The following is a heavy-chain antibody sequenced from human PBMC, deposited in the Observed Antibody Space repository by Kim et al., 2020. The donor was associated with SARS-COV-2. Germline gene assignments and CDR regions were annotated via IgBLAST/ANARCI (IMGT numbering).Heavy chain of an antibody. J-gene: IGHJ5*02. D-gene: IGHD1-26*01. V-gene: IGHV3-23*01. CDR1: GFSFNSYA. CDR2: ISANDGTT. CDR3: AKAHGIYFGRFDP. Sequence: GGSLRLSCAASGFSFNSYAMSWVRQAPGKGLEWVSTISANDGTTYYADSVKGRFTISRDSSSNTLYLQMNSLRAEDTAIYYCAKAHGIYFGRFDPWGQG.